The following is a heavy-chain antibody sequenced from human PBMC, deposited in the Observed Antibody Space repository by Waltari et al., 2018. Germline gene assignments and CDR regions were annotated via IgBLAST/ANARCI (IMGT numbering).Heavy chain of an antibody. CDR3: ATGGHVSLFAP. CDR1: GFTFSNRA. CDR2: MSGGSGDTI. J-gene: IGHJ5*02. Sequence: EVQLLESGGGLVQPGGSLRLSCATSGFTFSNRAMTWVRQAPGKGVGAVASMSGGSGDTIYYPDSVEGRFTISRDNAKHTVFLHMTSVRAEDTAVYFFATGGHVSLFAPWGRGTLVTVSS. D-gene: IGHD3-10*01. V-gene: IGHV3-23*01.